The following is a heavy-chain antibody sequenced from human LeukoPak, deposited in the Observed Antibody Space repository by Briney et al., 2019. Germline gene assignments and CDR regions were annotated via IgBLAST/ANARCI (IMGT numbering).Heavy chain of an antibody. J-gene: IGHJ4*02. D-gene: IGHD6-13*01. CDR2: IYYSGST. CDR1: GGSISSSSYY. CDR3: ARTQLVRYYFDY. V-gene: IGHV4-39*07. Sequence: TSETLSLTCTVSGGSISSSSYYWGWIRQPPGKGLEWIGSIYYSGSTYYNPSLKSRVTISVDTPKNQFSLKLSSVTAADTAVYYCARTQLVRYYFDYWGQGTLVTVSS.